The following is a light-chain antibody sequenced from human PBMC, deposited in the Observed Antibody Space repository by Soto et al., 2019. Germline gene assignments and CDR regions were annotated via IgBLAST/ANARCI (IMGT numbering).Light chain of an antibody. CDR3: QQYNSYAWT. V-gene: IGKV1-5*03. J-gene: IGKJ1*01. Sequence: DIQMTQSPSTLSASVGDRVTITCRASQTISSWLAWYQQKPGQAPKLLIYKASSLESAVPSRFSGSGSGTEFTLTISSLQPDDFATYYCQQYNSYAWTFGQGTKVDIK. CDR2: KAS. CDR1: QTISSW.